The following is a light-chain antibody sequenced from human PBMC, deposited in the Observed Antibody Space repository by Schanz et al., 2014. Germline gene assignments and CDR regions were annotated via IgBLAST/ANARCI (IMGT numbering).Light chain of an antibody. Sequence: QSALTQPASVSGSPGQSITISCTGTSSDIGSYNLVSWYQQHPDKAPKLMIYEGSKRPSGVSNRFSGSKSGNTASLTISGLQAEDEADYYCSSYTRSSTPYVFETGTKLTVL. J-gene: IGLJ1*01. V-gene: IGLV2-14*02. CDR3: SSYTRSSTPYV. CDR1: SSDIGSYNL. CDR2: EGS.